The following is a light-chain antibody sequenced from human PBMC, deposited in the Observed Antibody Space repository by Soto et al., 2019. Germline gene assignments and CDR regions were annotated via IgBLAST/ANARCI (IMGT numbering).Light chain of an antibody. CDR1: QSDTNAY. CDR2: GAY. V-gene: IGKV3-20*01. J-gene: IGKJ4*01. CDR3: HYYGGP. Sequence: EMVVTQSPGTLSLSPGERATLSCRASQSDTNAYLTWYQQKPGQAPRLLIYGAYTRATGIPDRFSGSGSGTDFTLTSSRVEPEDFAVYYCHYYGGPFGGGTKIEIK.